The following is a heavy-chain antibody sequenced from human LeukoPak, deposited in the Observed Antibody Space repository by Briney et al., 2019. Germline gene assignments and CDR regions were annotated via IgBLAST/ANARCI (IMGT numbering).Heavy chain of an antibody. CDR3: AKSGSYHLLTFDY. D-gene: IGHD1-26*01. J-gene: IGHJ4*02. CDR1: GGSISSYY. V-gene: IGHV4-59*01. CDR2: IYYSGST. Sequence: PSETLSLTCTVSGGSISSYYWSWIRQPPGKGLEWIGYIYYSGSTNYNPSLKSRVTISVDTSKNQFSLKLSSVTAADTAVYYCAKSGSYHLLTFDYWGQGTLVTVSS.